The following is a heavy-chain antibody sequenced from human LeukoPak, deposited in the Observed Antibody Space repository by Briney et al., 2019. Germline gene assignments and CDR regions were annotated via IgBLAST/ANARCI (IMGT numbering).Heavy chain of an antibody. CDR2: INAGNGNT. CDR3: ARDHYGSGSYYGDAFDI. V-gene: IGHV1-3*01. Sequence: AASVKVSCKASGYTFTSYAMHWVRQAPGQGLEWMGWINAGNGNTKYSQKFQGRVTITRDTSASTAYMELSSLRSEDTAVYYCARDHYGSGSYYGDAFDIWGQGTMVTVSS. J-gene: IGHJ3*02. CDR1: GYTFTSYA. D-gene: IGHD3-10*01.